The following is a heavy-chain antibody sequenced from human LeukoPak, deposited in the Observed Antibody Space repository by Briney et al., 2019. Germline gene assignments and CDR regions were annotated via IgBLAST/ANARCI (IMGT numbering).Heavy chain of an antibody. CDR1: GYTFTSYD. V-gene: IGHV1-8*03. J-gene: IGHJ4*02. D-gene: IGHD3-3*01. CDR3: ARGRYYDFWSGWESFDY. CDR2: MNPNSGNT. Sequence: GASVKVSCKASGYTFTSYDINWVRQATGQGLEWMGWMNPNSGNTGYAQKFQGRVTITRNTSISTAYMELSSLRSEDTAVYYCARGRYYDFWSGWESFDYWGQGTLVTVSS.